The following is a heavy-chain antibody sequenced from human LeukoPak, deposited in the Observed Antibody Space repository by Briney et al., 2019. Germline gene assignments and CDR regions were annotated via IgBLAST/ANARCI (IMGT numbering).Heavy chain of an antibody. CDR1: GFTFGDYA. V-gene: IGHV3-49*04. CDR3: TRVLDFWSGYLDY. D-gene: IGHD3-3*01. Sequence: GGSLRLSCKASGFTFGDYAMSWVRQAPGKGLDWVGFIRSKAYGGTTEYAASVKGRFTISRDDSKSIAYLQMNSLKTEDTAVYYCTRVLDFWSGYLDYWGQGTLVTVSS. J-gene: IGHJ4*02. CDR2: IRSKAYGGTT.